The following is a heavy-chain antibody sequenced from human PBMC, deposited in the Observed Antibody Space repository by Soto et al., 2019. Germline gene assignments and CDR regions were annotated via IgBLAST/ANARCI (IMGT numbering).Heavy chain of an antibody. CDR1: GFTFSSYA. CDR2: IWYDGSNT. CDR3: ARDFSMVIVAPGY. Sequence: XXSLRLSCAASGFTFSSYAMHWVLQAPGKGLEWVGFIWYDGSNTFYAESVKGRFTISRDNSKNTVYLQINALRAEDTAVYYCARDFSMVIVAPGYWGQGTLVTVSS. V-gene: IGHV3-33*01. D-gene: IGHD5-12*01. J-gene: IGHJ4*02.